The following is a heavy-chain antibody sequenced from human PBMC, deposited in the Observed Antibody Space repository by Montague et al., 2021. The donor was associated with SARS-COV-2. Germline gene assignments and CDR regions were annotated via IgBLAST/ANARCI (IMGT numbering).Heavy chain of an antibody. CDR1: GGSISHYY. CDR3: ARRTDILTGYYDY. CDR2: IYSSGGT. V-gene: IGHV4-59*01. Sequence: TLSLTCAVSGGSISHYYWSWIRQPPGKGLEWIGYIYSSGGTNYXPSLKSRVTLSLDAAKNHFSLRLSSVTAADTAVYYCARRTDILTGYYDYWGQGTLVTVSS. J-gene: IGHJ4*02. D-gene: IGHD3-9*01.